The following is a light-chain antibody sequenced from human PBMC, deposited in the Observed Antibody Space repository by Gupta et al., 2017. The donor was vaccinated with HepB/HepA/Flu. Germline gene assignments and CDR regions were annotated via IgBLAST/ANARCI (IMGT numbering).Light chain of an antibody. V-gene: IGKV1-16*02. J-gene: IGKJ2*01. CDR2: AAS. CDR3: QQYDSYPYT. CDR1: QGISNY. Sequence: IQITQAPSSLSASVGDRVTITCQASQGISNYLDWFQQKPGKAPKSLIYAASNLQSGVPSKFSGSGSGTDFTLTISSLQPEDIATYYCQQYDSYPYTFGQGTKLEIK.